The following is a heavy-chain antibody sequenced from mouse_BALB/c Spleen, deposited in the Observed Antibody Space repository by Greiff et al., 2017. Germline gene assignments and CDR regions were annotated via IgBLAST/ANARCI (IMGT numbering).Heavy chain of an antibody. V-gene: IGHV1-7*01. J-gene: IGHJ4*01. CDR3: ARAWEGYYAMDY. CDR1: GYTFTSYW. Sequence: LQRVESGAELAKPGASVKMSCKASGYTFTSYWMHWVKQRPGQGLEWIGYINPSTGYTEYNQKFKDKATLTADKSSSTAYMQLSSLTSEDSAVYYCARAWEGYYAMDYWGQGTSVTVSS. CDR2: INPSTGYT. D-gene: IGHD4-1*01.